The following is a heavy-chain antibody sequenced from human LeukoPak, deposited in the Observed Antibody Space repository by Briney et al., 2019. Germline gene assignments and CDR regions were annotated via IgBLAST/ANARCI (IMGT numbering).Heavy chain of an antibody. Sequence: GGSLRLSCAASQFTFSSHAMNWVRQAPGKGLDWVAVMSFDGSHIYYADSVKGRFTISRDNSNNTLFLQMNSLNADDTAVYYCAGGGTYYYQYYYMDVWGKGTTVTVSS. CDR3: AGGGTYYYQYYYMDV. V-gene: IGHV3-30*01. CDR1: QFTFSSHA. J-gene: IGHJ6*03. CDR2: MSFDGSHI. D-gene: IGHD3-16*01.